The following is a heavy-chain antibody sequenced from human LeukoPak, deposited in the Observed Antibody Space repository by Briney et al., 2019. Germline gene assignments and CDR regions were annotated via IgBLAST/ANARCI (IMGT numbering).Heavy chain of an antibody. V-gene: IGHV1-46*01. J-gene: IGHJ2*01. CDR3: ARDEGLRHWYFDL. Sequence: SVKASCKASGYTFTSYYMHWVRQAPGQGLEWMGIINPSGGSTSYAQKFQGRVTMTRNTSTSTVYMELSSLRSEGTAVYYCARDEGLRHWYFDLWGRGTLVTVSS. CDR2: INPSGGST. D-gene: IGHD4-17*01. CDR1: GYTFTSYY.